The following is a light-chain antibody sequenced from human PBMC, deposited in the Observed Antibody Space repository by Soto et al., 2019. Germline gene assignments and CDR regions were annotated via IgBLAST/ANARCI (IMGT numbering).Light chain of an antibody. CDR2: DVS. Sequence: QSALTQPPSASGSPGQSVTISCTGTSSDVGGYNDVSWYQQHPGKAPQLMIYDVSKRSSGPPDRFSGSKSGTAASLTVSGLQAEDEADYYCRSYASINNWVFGGGTKLTVL. J-gene: IGLJ3*02. CDR1: SSDVGGYND. V-gene: IGLV2-8*01. CDR3: RSYASINNWV.